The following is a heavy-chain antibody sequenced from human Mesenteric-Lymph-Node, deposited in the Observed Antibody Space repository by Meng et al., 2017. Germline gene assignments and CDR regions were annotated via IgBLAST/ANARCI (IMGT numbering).Heavy chain of an antibody. CDR3: AKAWSIAVTGSNY. CDR2: ISGSGDIT. V-gene: IGHV3-23*01. CDR1: GFIFNKYA. D-gene: IGHD6-19*01. Sequence: GGSLRLSCAASGFIFNKYAMNWVRQAPGKGLEWVSAISGSGDITYYADSVKGRFTISRDNFKNTLYLQMNSLRAEDTAIYYCAKAWSIAVTGSNYWGQGTLVTVSS. J-gene: IGHJ4*02.